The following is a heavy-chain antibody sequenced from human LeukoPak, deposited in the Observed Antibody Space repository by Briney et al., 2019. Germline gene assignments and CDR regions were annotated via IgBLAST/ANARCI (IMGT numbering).Heavy chain of an antibody. CDR1: GFTFSRSW. CDR2: INDDGSTT. V-gene: IGHV3-74*01. CDR3: AGSPPSGRYLFPYYVDG. J-gene: IGHJ6*03. D-gene: IGHD6-19*01. Sequence: GGTLRLSCAASGFTFSRSWMHWVRQAPGKGLVWVSRINDDGSTTSYADSVKGRFTISRDNAKNTLYLQMNSLRAEDTAVYYCAGSPPSGRYLFPYYVDGGGKGPTVTIS.